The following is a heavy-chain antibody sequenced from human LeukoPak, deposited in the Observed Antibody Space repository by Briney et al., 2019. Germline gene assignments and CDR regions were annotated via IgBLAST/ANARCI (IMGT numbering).Heavy chain of an antibody. CDR3: ARSRTHGLDV. CDR2: IYSSGTS. Sequence: SETLSLTCSVSGGSITNYYWSWIRQSAGQGLEWIGRIYSSGTSNYNPSLKSRVIMSIDTSKSQLSLKLSSATVADTALYFCARSRTHGLDVWGPGTTVSVS. J-gene: IGHJ6*02. CDR1: GGSITNYY. V-gene: IGHV4-4*07. D-gene: IGHD2-2*01.